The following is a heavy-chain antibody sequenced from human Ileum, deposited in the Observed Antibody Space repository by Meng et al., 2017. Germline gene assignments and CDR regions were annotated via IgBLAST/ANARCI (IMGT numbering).Heavy chain of an antibody. D-gene: IGHD3-22*01. J-gene: IGHJ5*02. V-gene: IGHV1-69*13. CDR2: IIPIFGTA. Sequence: SVKVSCKASGGTFSSYAISWLRPAAGQGLEWMGGIIPIFGTANYAQKFQGRVTITADESTSTPYMELSSLRSEDTAVYYCARVPMIRPNWFDPWGQGTLVTVSS. CDR1: GGTFSSYA. CDR3: ARVPMIRPNWFDP.